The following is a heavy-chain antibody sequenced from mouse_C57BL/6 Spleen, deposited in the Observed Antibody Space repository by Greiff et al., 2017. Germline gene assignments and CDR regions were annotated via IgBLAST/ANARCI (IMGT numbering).Heavy chain of an antibody. D-gene: IGHD2-3*01. V-gene: IGHV5-4*01. Sequence: EVQVVESGGGLVKPGGSLKLSCAASGFTFSSYAMSWVRQTPEKRLEWVATISDGGSYTYYPDNVKGRFTISRDNAKNNLYLQMSHLKSEDTAMYYCARDDGYYWYFDVWGTGTTVTVSS. CDR2: ISDGGSYT. CDR1: GFTFSSYA. CDR3: ARDDGYYWYFDV. J-gene: IGHJ1*03.